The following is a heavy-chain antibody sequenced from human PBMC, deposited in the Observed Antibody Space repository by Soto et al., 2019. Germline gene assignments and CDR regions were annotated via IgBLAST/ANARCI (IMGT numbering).Heavy chain of an antibody. Sequence: GASVKVSCKASGYTFTSYAMHWVRQAPGQRLEWMGWINAGNGNTKYSQKFQGRVTITRDTSASTAYMELSSLRSEDTAVYYCARDWNYYDSSGSLDYWGQGTLVTVSS. CDR2: INAGNGNT. J-gene: IGHJ4*02. CDR3: ARDWNYYDSSGSLDY. CDR1: GYTFTSYA. D-gene: IGHD3-22*01. V-gene: IGHV1-3*01.